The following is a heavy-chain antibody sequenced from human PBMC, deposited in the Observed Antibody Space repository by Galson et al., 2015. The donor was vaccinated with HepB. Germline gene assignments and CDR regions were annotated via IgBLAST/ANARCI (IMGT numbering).Heavy chain of an antibody. V-gene: IGHV3-9*01. Sequence: SLRLSCAASGFTFDDYAMHWVRQAPGKGLEWVSGISWNSGSIGYADSVKGRFTISRDNAKNSLYLQMNSLRAEDTALYYCAKDGSSGWSFNWFDPWGQGTLVTVSS. CDR1: GFTFDDYA. D-gene: IGHD6-19*01. CDR2: ISWNSGSI. CDR3: AKDGSSGWSFNWFDP. J-gene: IGHJ5*02.